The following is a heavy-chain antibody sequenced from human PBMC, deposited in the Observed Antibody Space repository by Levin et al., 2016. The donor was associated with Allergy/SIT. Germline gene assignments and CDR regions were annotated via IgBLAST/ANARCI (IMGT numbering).Heavy chain of an antibody. Sequence: LSLTCVASGFTFSMYEMNWVRRAPGKGLEWISYIGSGGTSTSYADSVKGRFTISRDNAKNSLLQQMDNLRAEDTAIYYCARDRKSGYSAFDIWGQGTVVTVSS. V-gene: IGHV3-48*03. J-gene: IGHJ3*02. CDR2: IGSGGTST. CDR3: ARDRKSGYSAFDI. D-gene: IGHD3-3*01. CDR1: GFTFSMYE.